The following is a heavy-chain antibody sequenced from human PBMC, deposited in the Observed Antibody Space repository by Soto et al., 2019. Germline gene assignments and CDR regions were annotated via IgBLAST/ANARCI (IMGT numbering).Heavy chain of an antibody. CDR1: GYTFTSYG. J-gene: IGHJ4*02. D-gene: IGHD3-22*01. CDR2: ISVYSGNT. CDR3: ARTDSSGYYIYPVEY. V-gene: IGHV1-18*01. Sequence: QVQLVQSGAEVKKPGASVKVSCKASGYTFTSYGITWVRQAPGQGLEWMGWISVYSGNTNYAQNLQGRVTMTTDTSXXTAYMDLRSLRSDDTAVYYCARTDSSGYYIYPVEYWGQGTLVTVSS.